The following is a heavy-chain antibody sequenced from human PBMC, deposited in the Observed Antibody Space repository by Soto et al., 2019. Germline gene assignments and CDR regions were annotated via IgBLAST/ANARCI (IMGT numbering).Heavy chain of an antibody. CDR1: GFTFSSYG. J-gene: IGHJ4*03. Sequence: GGSLRLSCAASGFTFSSYGMHWVRQAPGKGLEWVAVISYDGSNKYYADSVKGRFTISRDNSKNTLYLQMNSLRAEDTAVYYCAKGAPYGDLFDYWGQGTMVTVSS. CDR2: ISYDGSNK. V-gene: IGHV3-30*18. D-gene: IGHD4-17*01. CDR3: AKGAPYGDLFDY.